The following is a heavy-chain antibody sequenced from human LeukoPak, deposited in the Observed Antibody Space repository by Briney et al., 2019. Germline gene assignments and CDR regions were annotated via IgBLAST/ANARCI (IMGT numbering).Heavy chain of an antibody. J-gene: IGHJ5*02. CDR2: IYYSGST. CDR1: GGSISSYY. V-gene: IGHV4-59*08. CDR3: ARQSTYDFWSGYYDPPNWFDP. D-gene: IGHD3-3*01. Sequence: PSETLSLTCTVSGGSISSYYWSWIRQPPGKGLEWIGYIYYSGSTNYNPSLKSRVTISVDTSKNQFSLKLSSVTAADTAVYYCARQSTYDFWSGYYDPPNWFDPWGQGTLVTVSS.